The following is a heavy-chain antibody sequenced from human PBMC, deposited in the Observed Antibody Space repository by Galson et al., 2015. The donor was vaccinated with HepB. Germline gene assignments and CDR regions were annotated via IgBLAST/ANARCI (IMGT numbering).Heavy chain of an antibody. D-gene: IGHD2-15*01. V-gene: IGHV3-21*01. CDR1: GFTFSSYS. CDR2: ISSSSSYI. J-gene: IGHJ3*02. Sequence: SLRLSCAASGFTFSSYSMNWVRQAPGKGLEWVSSISSSSSYIYYADSVKGRFTISRDNAKNSLYLQMNSLRAEDTAVYYCVREEDRTSGAFDIWGQGTMVTVSS. CDR3: VREEDRTSGAFDI.